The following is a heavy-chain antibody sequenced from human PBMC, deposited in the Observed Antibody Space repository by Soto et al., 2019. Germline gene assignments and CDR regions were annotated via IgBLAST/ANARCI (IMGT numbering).Heavy chain of an antibody. CDR3: AREDDGGDSLDV. D-gene: IGHD2-21*02. CDR1: GDSISSDYYH. V-gene: IGHV4-30-4*08. CDR2: IHHSGSI. Sequence: QVQLQQSGPGLVKPSQTLSLTCTVSGDSISSDYYHWTWIRQSPGKGLEWIGYIHHSGSILYNPSLKSRVTISADTSTNQFSLHLTSVTAADTAVYSCAREDDGGDSLDVWGQGTTVTVSS. J-gene: IGHJ6*02.